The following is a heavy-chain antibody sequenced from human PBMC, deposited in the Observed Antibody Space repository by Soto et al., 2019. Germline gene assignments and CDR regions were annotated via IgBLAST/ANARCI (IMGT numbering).Heavy chain of an antibody. Sequence: QVQLVESGGGVVQPGRSLRLSCAASGFTFSSYAMHWVRQAPGKGLEWVAVISYDGSNKYYADSVKGRFTISRDNSKNTLYLQMNSLRAEDTAVYYCAREGRDSGSYYFLDYWGQGTLVTVSS. CDR1: GFTFSSYA. J-gene: IGHJ4*02. CDR2: ISYDGSNK. V-gene: IGHV3-30-3*01. D-gene: IGHD1-26*01. CDR3: AREGRDSGSYYFLDY.